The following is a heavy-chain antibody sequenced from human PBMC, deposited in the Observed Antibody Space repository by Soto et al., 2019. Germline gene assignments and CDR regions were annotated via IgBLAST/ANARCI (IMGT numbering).Heavy chain of an antibody. V-gene: IGHV1-8*01. J-gene: IGHJ6*02. Sequence: ASVKFSCKASGYTFTSYDINWVRQATGQGLEWMGWMNPNSGNTGYAQKFQGRVTMTRNTSISTAYMELSSLRSEDTAVYYCARVVPYYDFWSGYYPHYYYYGMDVWGQGTTVTVSS. CDR3: ARVVPYYDFWSGYYPHYYYYGMDV. CDR2: MNPNSGNT. CDR1: GYTFTSYD. D-gene: IGHD3-3*01.